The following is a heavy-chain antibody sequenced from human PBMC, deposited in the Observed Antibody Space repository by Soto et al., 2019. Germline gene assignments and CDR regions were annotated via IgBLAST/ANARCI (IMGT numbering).Heavy chain of an antibody. V-gene: IGHV3-30-3*01. CDR3: AHFYDFWSGYYSPVDDY. CDR1: GFTFSSYA. CDR2: ISYDGSNK. J-gene: IGHJ4*02. Sequence: PGGSLRLSCAASGFTFSSYAMHWVRQAPGKGLEWVAVISYDGSNKYYADSVKGRFTISRDNAKNSLYLQMNSLRDEDTAVYYCAHFYDFWSGYYSPVDDYWGQGTLVTVSS. D-gene: IGHD3-3*01.